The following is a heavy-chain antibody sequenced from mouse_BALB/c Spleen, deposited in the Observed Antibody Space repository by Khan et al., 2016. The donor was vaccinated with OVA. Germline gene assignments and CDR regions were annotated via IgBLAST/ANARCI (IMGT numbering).Heavy chain of an antibody. V-gene: IGHV3-2*02. CDR1: GYSITSEYT. CDR3: ARKDYYAYDPVPN. CDR2: ISYSGNT. Sequence: LQQSGPGLVKPSQSLSLTCTVTGYSITSEYTWNWIRQFPGHKLEWMGFISYSGNTRYNPSLKSRISITRDTSKNQFFLQLNSVTSEDTATYDGARKDYYAYDPVPNWGQGTLVTVSA. J-gene: IGHJ3*01. D-gene: IGHD2-2*01.